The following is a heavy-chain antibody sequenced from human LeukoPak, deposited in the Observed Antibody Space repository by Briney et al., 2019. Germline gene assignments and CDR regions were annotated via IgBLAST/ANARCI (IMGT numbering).Heavy chain of an antibody. CDR3: AKADATIGGAFDT. CDR1: RFTFRNYA. Sequence: PGGSLRLSCAASRFTFRNYAMSWVRQAPGRGLEWLSIISGTADSKYYADSVKGRFTISRDNPRSTLYLEMKSLTAEDTAVYYCAKADATIGGAFDTWGQGTMVIVSS. D-gene: IGHD3-16*01. J-gene: IGHJ3*02. CDR2: ISGTADSK. V-gene: IGHV3-23*01.